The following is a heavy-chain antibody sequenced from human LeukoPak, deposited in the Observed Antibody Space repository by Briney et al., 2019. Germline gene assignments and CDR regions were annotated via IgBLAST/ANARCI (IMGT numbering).Heavy chain of an antibody. Sequence: SETLSLTCTVSGGSISSYYWSWIRQPPGKGLEWIGYIYYSGSTNYNPSLKSRVTISVDTSKNQFSLKLSSVTAEDTAVYYCASLSTGENNWFDPWGQGIPVTVSS. CDR3: ASLSTGENNWFDP. J-gene: IGHJ5*02. CDR1: GGSISSYY. V-gene: IGHV4-59*01. D-gene: IGHD7-27*01. CDR2: IYYSGST.